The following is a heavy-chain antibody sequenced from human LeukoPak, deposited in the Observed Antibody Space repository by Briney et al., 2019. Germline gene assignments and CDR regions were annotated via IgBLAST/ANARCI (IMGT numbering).Heavy chain of an antibody. Sequence: GGSLRLSCAASGFTFSSYSMNWVRQAPGKGLEWVSSISSSSSYIYYADSVKGRFTISRDNAKNSLYLQMNSLRAEDTAVYYCANRVVVVAATVHYWGQGTLVTVSS. J-gene: IGHJ4*02. CDR1: GFTFSSYS. CDR2: ISSSSSYI. CDR3: ANRVVVVAATVHY. V-gene: IGHV3-21*01. D-gene: IGHD2-15*01.